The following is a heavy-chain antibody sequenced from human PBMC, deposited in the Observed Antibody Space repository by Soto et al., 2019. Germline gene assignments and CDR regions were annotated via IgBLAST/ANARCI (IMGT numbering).Heavy chain of an antibody. Sequence: PGGSLRLSSAASGFTVSSNYMSWVRQAPGKGLEWVSVIYSGGSTYYADSVKGRFTISRDNSKNTLYLQMNSLRAEDTAVYYCARVYGDYVFDYWGQGTLVTVSS. CDR2: IYSGGST. V-gene: IGHV3-66*01. D-gene: IGHD4-17*01. J-gene: IGHJ4*02. CDR3: ARVYGDYVFDY. CDR1: GFTVSSNY.